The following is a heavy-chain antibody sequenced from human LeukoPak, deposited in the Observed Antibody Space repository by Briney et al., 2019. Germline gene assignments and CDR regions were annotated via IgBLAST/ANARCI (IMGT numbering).Heavy chain of an antibody. Sequence: GGSLRLSCAASGFTFSSYAMHWVPQAPGKGLEYVSAISSNGGSTYYANSVKGRFTISRDNSKNTLYLQMGSLRAEDMAVYYCARDNRAAAGLTYYYYYYKDVWGKGTTVTISS. D-gene: IGHD6-13*01. V-gene: IGHV3-64*01. CDR1: GFTFSSYA. CDR3: ARDNRAAAGLTYYYYYYKDV. J-gene: IGHJ6*03. CDR2: ISSNGGST.